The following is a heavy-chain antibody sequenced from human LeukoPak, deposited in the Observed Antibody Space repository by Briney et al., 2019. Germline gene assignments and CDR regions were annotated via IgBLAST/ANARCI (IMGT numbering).Heavy chain of an antibody. J-gene: IGHJ4*02. D-gene: IGHD3-22*01. Sequence: SETLSLTCTVSGGSISSYYWSWIRQPPGKALEWIGYIYYTGSTNYNPSLKSRVTISLDTSKNQFSLKLSSVTAADTAVYYCARRGSYYDSSGYSYFDYWGQGTLVTVSS. CDR3: ARRGSYYDSSGYSYFDY. CDR1: GGSISSYY. V-gene: IGHV4-59*08. CDR2: IYYTGST.